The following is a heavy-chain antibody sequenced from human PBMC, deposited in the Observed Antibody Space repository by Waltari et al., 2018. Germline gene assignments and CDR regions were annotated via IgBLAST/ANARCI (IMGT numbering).Heavy chain of an antibody. CDR1: GGPVIHTNAA. J-gene: IGHJ4*02. Sequence: VQLPQAGPGLVRPSETLSLTCVISGGPVIHTNAAWPFIRQSPSRGLEWLGRTYYRSKGYSDYAVSVRGRITISPDTSKNQFSLQLNSVTPEDTAIYFCVRGGSLCSGGTCYGYFENWGQGTLVTVSS. CDR3: VRGGSLCSGGTCYGYFEN. CDR2: TYYRSKGYS. V-gene: IGHV6-1*01. D-gene: IGHD2-15*01.